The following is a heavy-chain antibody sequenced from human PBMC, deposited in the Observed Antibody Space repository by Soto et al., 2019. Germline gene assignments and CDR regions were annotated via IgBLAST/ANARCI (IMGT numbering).Heavy chain of an antibody. D-gene: IGHD5-18*01. CDR3: ARGIYSYGYHYYYGMDV. V-gene: IGHV3-30*03. CDR2: ISFDGRNT. Sequence: GGSLRLSCATSGSTFSNYAMHWVRQAPGKGLEWVAAISFDGRNTYYADSLTGRFTISRDNSKNTLYLQMNSLRAEDTAVYYCARGIYSYGYHYYYGMDVWGQGTTVTVSS. J-gene: IGHJ6*02. CDR1: GSTFSNYA.